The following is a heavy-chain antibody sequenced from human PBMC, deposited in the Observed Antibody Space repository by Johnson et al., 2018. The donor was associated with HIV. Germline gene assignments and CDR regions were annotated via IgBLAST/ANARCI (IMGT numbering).Heavy chain of an antibody. D-gene: IGHD3-22*01. V-gene: IGHV3-30*04. Sequence: QMLLVESGGDLVQPGGSLRLSCAASGFTFSSYAMHWVRQAPGKGLEWVAVISYDGSNKYYADSVKGRFTISRDNSKNTLYLQMNSLRTEDTAMYYCAKGHSSGYPKDAFDIWGRGTIVTVSS. CDR3: AKGHSSGYPKDAFDI. CDR1: GFTFSSYA. J-gene: IGHJ3*02. CDR2: ISYDGSNK.